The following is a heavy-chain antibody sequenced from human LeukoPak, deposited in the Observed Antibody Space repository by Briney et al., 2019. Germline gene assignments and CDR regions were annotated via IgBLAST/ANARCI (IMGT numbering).Heavy chain of an antibody. V-gene: IGHV3-64*01. J-gene: IGHJ4*02. CDR2: ISSNGGST. CDR1: GFTFSSYA. Sequence: GGSLRLSCAASGFTFSSYAMHWVRQAPGKGLEYVSAISSNGGSTYYANSVKGRFTISRDNSKNTLYLQMGGLRAEDMAVYYCARDLQVRGVAWSSDYWGQGTLVTVSS. D-gene: IGHD3-10*01. CDR3: ARDLQVRGVAWSSDY.